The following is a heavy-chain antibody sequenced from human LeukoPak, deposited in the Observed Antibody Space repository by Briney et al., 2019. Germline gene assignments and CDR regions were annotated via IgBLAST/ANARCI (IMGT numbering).Heavy chain of an antibody. Sequence: GASVKVSCKASGYTLTAYYIYWVRQAPGQGLEWMGRTNPNSGGTDYAQNFQGRVTMTWDTSISTAYMELSRLRSDDTAVYYCARGYCSGGTCYLVENWLDPWGQGTLVTVSS. CDR1: GYTLTAYY. CDR2: TNPNSGGT. V-gene: IGHV1-2*06. D-gene: IGHD2-15*01. J-gene: IGHJ5*02. CDR3: ARGYCSGGTCYLVENWLDP.